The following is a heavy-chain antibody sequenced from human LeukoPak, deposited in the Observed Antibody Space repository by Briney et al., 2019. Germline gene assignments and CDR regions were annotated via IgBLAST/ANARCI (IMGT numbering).Heavy chain of an antibody. CDR3: TTDWTAFYDSSGYLRY. CDR2: IKSKTVGGTT. V-gene: IGHV3-15*01. D-gene: IGHD3-22*01. J-gene: IGHJ4*02. CDR1: GFTFINAW. Sequence: GGSLRLSCAASGFTFINAWMTWVRQAPGKGLECVGRIKSKTVGGTTDYAAPVKGRFTISRDDSKNTLYLQMNSLKNEDTAVYYCTTDWTAFYDSSGYLRYWGQGTPVTVSS.